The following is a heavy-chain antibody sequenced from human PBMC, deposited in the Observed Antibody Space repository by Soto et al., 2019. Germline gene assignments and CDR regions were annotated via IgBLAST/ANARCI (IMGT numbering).Heavy chain of an antibody. CDR2: TYYRSKWYN. CDR3: ARGSIAAAGTYNWFDP. Sequence: SQTLSLTCAISGDSVSSNSAAWNWIRQSPSRGLEWLGRTYYRSKWYNDYAVSVKSRITINPDTSKNQFSLQLNSVTPEDTAVYYCARGSIAAAGTYNWFDPWGQGTLVTVSS. V-gene: IGHV6-1*01. CDR1: GDSVSSNSAA. D-gene: IGHD6-13*01. J-gene: IGHJ5*02.